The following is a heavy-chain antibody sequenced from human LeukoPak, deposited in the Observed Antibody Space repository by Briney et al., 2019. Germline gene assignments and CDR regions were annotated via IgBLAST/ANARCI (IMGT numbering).Heavy chain of an antibody. J-gene: IGHJ4*02. V-gene: IGHV3-48*01. CDR3: ARGKYDILTGYYY. Sequence: GGSLRLSCAASGFTFSTYSMNWVRQAPGKGLEWVSYISSSSSTIYYADSVKGRFAISRDNAKNSLYLQMNSLRAEDTAVYYCARGKYDILTGYYYWSQGTLVTVSS. D-gene: IGHD3-9*01. CDR2: ISSSSSTI. CDR1: GFTFSTYS.